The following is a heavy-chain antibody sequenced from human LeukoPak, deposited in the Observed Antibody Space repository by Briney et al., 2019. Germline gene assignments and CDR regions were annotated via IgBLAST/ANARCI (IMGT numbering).Heavy chain of an antibody. CDR1: GFSLSTSGMC. J-gene: IGHJ4*02. V-gene: IGHV2-70*11. CDR3: ARGRINSPYFGFDY. CDR2: IDWDDDN. D-gene: IGHD2/OR15-2a*01. Sequence: SGPALVKPTQTLTLTCTFSGFSLSTSGMCVSWIRQPPGKALEWLARIDWDDDNYYSTSLKTRLTISKDTSKNQVVLTMTNMDPVDTATYYCARGRINSPYFGFDYWGQGTLVTVSS.